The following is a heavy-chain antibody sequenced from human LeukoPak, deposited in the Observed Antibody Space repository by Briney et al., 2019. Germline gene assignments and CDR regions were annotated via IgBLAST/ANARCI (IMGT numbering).Heavy chain of an antibody. CDR3: ARACLRRYYDFWSRYPYFDY. CDR2: IYYSGST. J-gene: IGHJ4*02. Sequence: MASETLSLTCTVSGDSISSGGYYWSWIRQHPGKGLEWIGYIYYSGSTYYNPSLKSRVTISVDTSKNQFSLKPSSVTAADTAVYYCARACLRRYYDFWSRYPYFDYWGQGTLVTVSS. CDR1: GDSISSGGYY. D-gene: IGHD3-3*01. V-gene: IGHV4-31*03.